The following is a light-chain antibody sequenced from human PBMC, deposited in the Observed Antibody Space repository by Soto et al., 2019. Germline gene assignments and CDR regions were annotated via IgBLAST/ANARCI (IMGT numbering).Light chain of an antibody. CDR2: GAS. V-gene: IGKV3-15*01. Sequence: EIVMTQSPATLSVSPGERATLSCRARQSVSSNLAWYQQKPGQAPRLLIYGASTRASGIPARFSGSGSGTEFTLTISSLQSEDFAVYYCQQYNKWSRFGPGTKVDIK. J-gene: IGKJ3*01. CDR3: QQYNKWSR. CDR1: QSVSSN.